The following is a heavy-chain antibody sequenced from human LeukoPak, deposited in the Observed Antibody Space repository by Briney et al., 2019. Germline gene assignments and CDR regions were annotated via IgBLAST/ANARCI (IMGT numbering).Heavy chain of an antibody. Sequence: GGSLRLSWAASGFTVSSNYMSWVRQATGKGLEWVSVIYSGGSTYYADSVKGRFTISRDNSKNTLYLQMNSLRAEDTAVYYCAKDDDWGRYKHWGQGTLVTVSS. D-gene: IGHD3-16*01. CDR2: IYSGGST. J-gene: IGHJ1*01. CDR1: GFTVSSNY. V-gene: IGHV3-53*01. CDR3: AKDDDWGRYKH.